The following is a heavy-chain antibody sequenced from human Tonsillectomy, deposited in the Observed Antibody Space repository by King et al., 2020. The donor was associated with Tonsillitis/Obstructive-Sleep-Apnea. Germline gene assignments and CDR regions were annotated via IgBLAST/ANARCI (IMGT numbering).Heavy chain of an antibody. CDR3: GGYNWNDGIYYYYYIDV. CDR1: GFTFSRHW. D-gene: IGHD1-1*01. J-gene: IGHJ6*03. V-gene: IGHV3-7*04. CDR2: IKQDGGEK. Sequence: VQLVESGGGLVQPGGSLRLSCAASGFTFSRHWMSWVRQAPGTGLEWVANIKQDGGEKNYVDSVKGRFTISRDNAKNSLYLQMNNLRAEETAGYYRGGYNWNDGIYYYYYIDVWGKGTTVTVSS.